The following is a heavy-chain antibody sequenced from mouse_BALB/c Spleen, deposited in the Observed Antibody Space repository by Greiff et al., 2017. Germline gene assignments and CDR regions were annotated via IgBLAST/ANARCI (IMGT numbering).Heavy chain of an antibody. D-gene: IGHD2-4*01. CDR2: ISSGGGNT. V-gene: IGHV5-9*03. CDR3: ARFDYEGFAY. CDR1: GFTFSSYT. J-gene: IGHJ3*01. Sequence: EVQVVESGGGLVKPGGSLKLSCAASGFTFSSYTMSWVRQTPEKRLEWVATISSGGGNTYYPDSVKGRFTISRDNAKNNLYLQMSSLRSEDTALYYCARFDYEGFAYWGQGTLVTVSA.